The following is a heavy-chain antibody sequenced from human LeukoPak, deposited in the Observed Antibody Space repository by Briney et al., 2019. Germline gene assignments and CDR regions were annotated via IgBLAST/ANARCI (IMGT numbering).Heavy chain of an antibody. Sequence: SETLSLTCTVSGGFISNDNYYWGWIRQPPGKGLEWIGSIYYTGTTYCNPSLRSRVAISIDTSKNHFSLRLTSVTAADTALYFCAHGVPASFDFWGQGALVTVSS. J-gene: IGHJ4*02. CDR3: AHGVPASFDF. D-gene: IGHD3-10*01. V-gene: IGHV4-39*02. CDR1: GGFISNDNYY. CDR2: IYYTGTT.